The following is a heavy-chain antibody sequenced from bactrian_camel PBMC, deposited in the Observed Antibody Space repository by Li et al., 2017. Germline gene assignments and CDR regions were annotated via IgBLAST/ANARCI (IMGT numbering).Heavy chain of an antibody. V-gene: IGHV3S53*01. CDR3: EAEECTTHCSGGYCSIPGFSY. J-gene: IGHJ6*01. Sequence: VQLVESGGGSVQAGGSLRLSCSASEEIRTSYCMAWFRQIAGRERAGVAVINLRGRTNYLDSVRGRFTISQDNAKDILYLQIDGLKPEDTAMYSCEAEECTTHCSGGYCSIPGFSYRGHGTQVTVS. CDR1: EEIRTSYC. D-gene: IGHD2*01. CDR2: INLRGRT.